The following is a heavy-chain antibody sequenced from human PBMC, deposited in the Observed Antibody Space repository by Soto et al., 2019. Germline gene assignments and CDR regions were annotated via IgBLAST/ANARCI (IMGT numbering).Heavy chain of an antibody. V-gene: IGHV4-39*01. CDR3: ARGSTTEKVDS. Sequence: PSETLSLTCTVSGGSISSSSYYWGWIRQPPGKGLEWIGSIYYSGYTYYNPSLKSRVTISVDTSKNQFSLKLTSVTAADTAVYYCARGSTTEKVDSWGQGTLVTVSS. D-gene: IGHD4-17*01. CDR2: IYYSGYT. CDR1: GGSISSSSYY. J-gene: IGHJ4*02.